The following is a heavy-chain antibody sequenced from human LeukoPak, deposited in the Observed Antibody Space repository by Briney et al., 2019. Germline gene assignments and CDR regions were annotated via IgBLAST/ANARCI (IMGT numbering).Heavy chain of an antibody. CDR3: AGGSWNILNWFDP. Sequence: PGGSLRLSCAASGFTFSDYYMSWIRQAPGKGLEWVSYISSSANSIYYADSVKGRFTISRDNARKSLYLQINSLRAEDTAGYYCAGGSWNILNWFDPWGQGTLVTVSS. V-gene: IGHV3-11*01. CDR2: ISSSANSI. D-gene: IGHD1/OR15-1a*01. CDR1: GFTFSDYY. J-gene: IGHJ5*02.